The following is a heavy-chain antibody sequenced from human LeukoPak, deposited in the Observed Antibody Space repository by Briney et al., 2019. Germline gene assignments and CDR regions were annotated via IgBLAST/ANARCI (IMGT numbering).Heavy chain of an antibody. CDR3: ARERSSQGYFDF. CDR1: GYSFINYW. D-gene: IGHD6-6*01. J-gene: IGHJ4*02. V-gene: IGHV5-51*01. Sequence: GESLKISCKGSGYSFINYWIAWVRQMPGKGLEWMGIIYPGDSDTRYSPSFQGQVTISADKSISTAYLQWSSLKASDTAMYYCARERSSQGYFDFWGQGTLVTVSS. CDR2: IYPGDSDT.